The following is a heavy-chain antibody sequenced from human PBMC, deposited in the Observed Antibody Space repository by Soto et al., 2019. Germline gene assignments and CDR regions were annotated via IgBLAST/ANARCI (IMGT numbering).Heavy chain of an antibody. CDR3: SRGGHYYHSRI. J-gene: IGHJ4*02. CDR1: GDSVSGGGYY. D-gene: IGHD3-22*01. CDR2: ISFTGDT. V-gene: IGHV4-61*08. Sequence: QVQLQESGPGLVKPSETLSLICTVSGDSVSGGGYYWTWIRQPPGKGLEWIGYISFTGDTTYNPSLWSRVTIAMHTPKTQFSLKLTSATAADTALYYCSRGGHYYHSRIWGQGPLVTVSS.